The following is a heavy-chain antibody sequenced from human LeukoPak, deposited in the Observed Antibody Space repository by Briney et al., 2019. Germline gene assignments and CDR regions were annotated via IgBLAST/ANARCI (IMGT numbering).Heavy chain of an antibody. D-gene: IGHD1-26*01. J-gene: IGHJ6*03. CDR1: GGSISSYY. Sequence: MTSETLSLTCTVSGGSISSYYWSWIRQPPGKGLEWIGYIYYSGSTNYNPSLKSRVTISVDTSKNQFSLKLSSVTAADTAVYYCARMVGWGARRYYCYYMDVWGKGTTVTISS. CDR2: IYYSGST. V-gene: IGHV4-59*01. CDR3: ARMVGWGARRYYCYYMDV.